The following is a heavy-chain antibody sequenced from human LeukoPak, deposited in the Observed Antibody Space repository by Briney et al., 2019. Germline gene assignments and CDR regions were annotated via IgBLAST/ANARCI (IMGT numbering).Heavy chain of an antibody. CDR2: INPNSGGT. J-gene: IGHJ6*03. V-gene: IGHV1-2*02. Sequence: ASVKVSCTASGYSFSDFYIHWLRQAPGQGLEWLGWINPNSGGTNFAQYFQGRVTMTRDTSISTAYMELSSLRSEDTAVYYCARVIAKGSYYDFWSGYLGDYYYYMDVWGKGTTVTVSS. CDR1: GYSFSDFY. D-gene: IGHD3-3*01. CDR3: ARVIAKGSYYDFWSGYLGDYYYYMDV.